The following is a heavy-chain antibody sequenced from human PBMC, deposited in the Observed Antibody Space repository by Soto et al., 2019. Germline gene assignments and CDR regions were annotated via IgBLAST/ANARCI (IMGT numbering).Heavy chain of an antibody. CDR3: ARTGDFWGFDP. V-gene: IGHV2-26*01. CDR2: IFSNGEK. J-gene: IGHJ5*02. D-gene: IGHD3-3*01. CDR1: GFSLSNARMG. Sequence: QVTLKESGPVLVKPTETLTLTCTVSGFSLSNARMGVSWIRQPPGKALEWLAHIFSNGEKSFRTSLQRRLTISKDTSKSQVVLTMSNMDRVDTATYYCARTGDFWGFDPWGQGILVTVSS.